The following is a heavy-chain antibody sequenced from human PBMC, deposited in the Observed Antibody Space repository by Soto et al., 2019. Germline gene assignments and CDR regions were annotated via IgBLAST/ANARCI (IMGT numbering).Heavy chain of an antibody. V-gene: IGHV4-39*01. J-gene: IGHJ5*02. CDR2: INYSGTT. D-gene: IGHD3-3*01. Sequence: PSETLSLTCSVSGGSFSSDSFIWSWVRQFPGKGLEWIGYINYSGTTYYNPSLKSRVTISVDTSKNQFSLKLSSVTAADTAVYYCAGSTIFGVVRGFMDWFDPWGQGTLVTVSS. CDR1: GGSFSSDSFI. CDR3: AGSTIFGVVRGFMDWFDP.